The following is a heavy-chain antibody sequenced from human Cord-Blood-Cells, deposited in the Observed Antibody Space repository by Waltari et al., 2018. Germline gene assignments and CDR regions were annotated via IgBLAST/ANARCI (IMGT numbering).Heavy chain of an antibody. CDR2: IYHSGST. CDR1: GYSISSASY. CDR3: ARDLPGSSSDAFDI. D-gene: IGHD6-6*01. V-gene: IGHV4-38-2*02. Sequence: QVQLQESGPGLVKPSATLPLTGTVSGYSISSASYWGWIRSPPGKGLEWIGSIYHSGSTYYNPSLKSRVTISVDTSKNQFSLKLSSVTAADTAVYYCARDLPGSSSDAFDIWGQGTMVTVSS. J-gene: IGHJ3*02.